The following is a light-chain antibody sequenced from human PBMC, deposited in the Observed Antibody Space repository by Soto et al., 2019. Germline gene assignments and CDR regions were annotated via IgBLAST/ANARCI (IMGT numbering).Light chain of an antibody. Sequence: EIVLTQSPGTLSLSPGERATLSCRASQSVSSSYLAWYQQKPGQAPRLLIYGASTRATGIPDRFSGSGSGTDFSLTISRLEPEDFGVYYCQQYGKSPQITFGQGTRLEIK. V-gene: IGKV3-20*01. J-gene: IGKJ5*01. CDR3: QQYGKSPQIT. CDR2: GAS. CDR1: QSVSSSY.